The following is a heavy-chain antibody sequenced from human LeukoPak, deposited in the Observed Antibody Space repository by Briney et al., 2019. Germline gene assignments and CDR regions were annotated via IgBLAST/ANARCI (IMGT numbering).Heavy chain of an antibody. J-gene: IGHJ4*02. D-gene: IGHD6-13*01. Sequence: PGGSLRLSCAASGFTFSSYEMNWVRQAPGEGLEWVSHISSSGGTIYYVDSLKGRFTISRDNAKNSLYLQMDSLRAEDTGVYYCARREYSSSWSAPFDYWGQGTLVTVSS. V-gene: IGHV3-48*03. CDR3: ARREYSSSWSAPFDY. CDR1: GFTFSSYE. CDR2: ISSSGGTI.